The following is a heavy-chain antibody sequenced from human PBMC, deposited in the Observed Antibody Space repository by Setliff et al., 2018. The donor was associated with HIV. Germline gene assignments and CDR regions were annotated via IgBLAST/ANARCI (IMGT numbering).Heavy chain of an antibody. J-gene: IGHJ3*02. D-gene: IGHD1-26*01. Sequence: LSLTCSVSGGSMRNYYWSWIRQPPRKGLEWVGYISYNGITTYNPSLKSRVTISVDTSKNQFSLKLTSVTAADTAVYYCARHRPWEVGVFDIWGQGTMVTVSS. CDR3: ARHRPWEVGVFDI. V-gene: IGHV4-59*08. CDR1: GGSMRNYY. CDR2: ISYNGIT.